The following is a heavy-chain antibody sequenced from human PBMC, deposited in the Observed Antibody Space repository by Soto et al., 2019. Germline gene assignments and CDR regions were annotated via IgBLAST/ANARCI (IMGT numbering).Heavy chain of an antibody. D-gene: IGHD5-12*01. CDR2: IIPIFGTA. J-gene: IGHJ6*02. CDR3: AGRGYSGYDSIYYYGMDV. Sequence: QVQLVQSGAEVKKPGSSVKVSCKASGGTFSSYAISWVRQAPGQGLEWMGGIIPIFGTANYAQKFQGRVTITSDESTSTAYMERSSLRSEDTAVYYCAGRGYSGYDSIYYYGMDVWGQGTTVTVSS. V-gene: IGHV1-69*01. CDR1: GGTFSSYA.